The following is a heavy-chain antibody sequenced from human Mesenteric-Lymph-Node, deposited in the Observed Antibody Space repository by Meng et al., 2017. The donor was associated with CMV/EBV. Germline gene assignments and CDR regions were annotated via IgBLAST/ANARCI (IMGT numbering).Heavy chain of an antibody. CDR2: IYHSGST. CDR3: ARVSYRNQLLLFDS. V-gene: IGHV4-4*02. CDR1: GGSISSSNW. Sequence: VSGGSISSSNWWSWVRQPPGKGLEWIGEIYHSGSTNYNPSLKSRVTISVDKSKNQFSLKLSSVTAADTAVYYCARVSYRNQLLLFDSWGQGTLVTVS. J-gene: IGHJ4*02. D-gene: IGHD2-2*01.